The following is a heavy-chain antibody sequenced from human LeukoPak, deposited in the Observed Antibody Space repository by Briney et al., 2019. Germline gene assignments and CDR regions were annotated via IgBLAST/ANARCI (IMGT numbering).Heavy chain of an antibody. V-gene: IGHV4-39*01. CDR2: IYYSGST. J-gene: IGHJ4*02. CDR1: GGSISSSSYY. Sequence: PSETLSLTCTVSGGSISSSSYYWGWIRQPPGKGLEWIGSIYYSGSTYYNPSLKSRVTISVDTSKNQFSLKLSSVTAADTAVYYCARGPEGYYYDSSGYRIYFDYWGQGTLVTVSS. CDR3: ARGPEGYYYDSSGYRIYFDY. D-gene: IGHD3-22*01.